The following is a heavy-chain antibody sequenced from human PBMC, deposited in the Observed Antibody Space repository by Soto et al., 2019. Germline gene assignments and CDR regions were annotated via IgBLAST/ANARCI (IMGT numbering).Heavy chain of an antibody. CDR3: ARGLRYNWNLFRHWFDP. CDR1: GGSISSYY. V-gene: IGHV4-59*01. CDR2: IYYSGST. J-gene: IGHJ5*02. Sequence: PSETLSLTCTVSGGSISSYYWSWIRQPPGKGLEWIGYIYYSGSTNYNPSLKGRVTMTRDTSITTAYMELSRLRSDDTAVYYCARGLRYNWNLFRHWFDPWGQGTLVTVSS. D-gene: IGHD1-7*01.